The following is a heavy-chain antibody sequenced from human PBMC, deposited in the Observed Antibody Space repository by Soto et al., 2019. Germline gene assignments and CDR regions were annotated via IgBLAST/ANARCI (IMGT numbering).Heavy chain of an antibody. CDR1: GGTFSSYA. D-gene: IGHD5-18*01. CDR2: IIPIFGTA. J-gene: IGHJ5*02. V-gene: IGHV1-69*13. CDR3: ARIPVDTYMINWFDP. Sequence: SVKVYCKTSGGTFSSYASGLVRQAPGQGLEWMGGIIPIFGTANYSQKFQGRVTITADESTSTAYMGLSSLRSEDTAVYYCARIPVDTYMINWFDPWGQGTLVTVSS.